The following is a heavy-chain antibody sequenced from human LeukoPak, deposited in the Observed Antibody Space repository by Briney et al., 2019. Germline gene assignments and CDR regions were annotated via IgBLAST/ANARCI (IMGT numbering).Heavy chain of an antibody. CDR2: ISFDGNNK. CDR1: GFIFRNFG. D-gene: IGHD1-26*01. J-gene: IGHJ6*02. Sequence: PGGSLRLSCAASGFIFRNFGIHWVRQAPGKGLEWVSVISFDGNNKYYADSVKGRFTISRDNSKNTLYLQMNSLRAEDTAVYYCAKGWGGDYYYGMDVWGQGTTVTASS. CDR3: AKGWGGDYYYGMDV. V-gene: IGHV3-30*18.